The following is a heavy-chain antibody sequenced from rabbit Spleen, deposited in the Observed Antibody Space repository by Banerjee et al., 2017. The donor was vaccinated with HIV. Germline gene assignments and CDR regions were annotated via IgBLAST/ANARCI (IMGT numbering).Heavy chain of an antibody. Sequence: QSLEESGGDLVKPGASLTLTCTASGFTISNIYYVCWVRQAPGKGLEWIGCIDGGSSGSTYYASWAKGRFTISKTSSTTVTLQMTSLTAADTATYFCARDSGSSFSSYGMDLWGPGTLVTVS. CDR2: IDGGSSGST. V-gene: IGHV1S40*01. CDR1: GFTISNIYY. CDR3: ARDSGSSFSSYGMDL. J-gene: IGHJ6*01. D-gene: IGHD8-1*01.